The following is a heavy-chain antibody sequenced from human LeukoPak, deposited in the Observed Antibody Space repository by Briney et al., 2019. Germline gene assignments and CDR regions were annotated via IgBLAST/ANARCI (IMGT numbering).Heavy chain of an antibody. D-gene: IGHD2-2*01. Sequence: GRSLRLSCAASGFTFSRYEMNWVRQAPGKGLEWVSYISSSGSTIYYADSVKGRFTISRDNAKNSLYLQMNSLRAEDTAVYYCARDRYCSSTSCYVGGLAFDYWGQGTLVTVSS. CDR2: ISSSGSTI. V-gene: IGHV3-48*03. J-gene: IGHJ4*02. CDR1: GFTFSRYE. CDR3: ARDRYCSSTSCYVGGLAFDY.